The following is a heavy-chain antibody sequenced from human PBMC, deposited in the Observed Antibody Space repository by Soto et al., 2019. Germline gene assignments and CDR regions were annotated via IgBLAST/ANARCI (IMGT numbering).Heavy chain of an antibody. CDR1: GFTFSTYW. CDR2: IKGDGSSI. Sequence: EVQVVETGGGLVQPAGSLRLSCAASGFTFSTYWMHWVRQVPGKGLVWVSRIKGDGSSISYADSVKGRFTISRDNAANMVYLQMDSLRADDTAVYYCERGIKNYNGLDVWGQGTTVTVSS. V-gene: IGHV3-74*01. J-gene: IGHJ6*02. D-gene: IGHD3-3*02. CDR3: ERGIKNYNGLDV.